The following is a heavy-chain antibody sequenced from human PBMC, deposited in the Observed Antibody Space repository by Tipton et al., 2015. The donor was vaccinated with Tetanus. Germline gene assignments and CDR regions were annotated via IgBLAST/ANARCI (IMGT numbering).Heavy chain of an antibody. J-gene: IGHJ5*02. CDR2: VYYNGNT. CDR3: ARQADNWFDP. D-gene: IGHD6-25*01. CDR1: GGSISSGGYF. Sequence: LSLTCSVSGGSISSGGYFWNWVRQSPGKGLEWIGNVYYNGNTFYHSSLESRVTISADTSKNQFSLSLRSVTAADTAVYFCARQADNWFDPWGQGTLVTVSS. V-gene: IGHV4-39*01.